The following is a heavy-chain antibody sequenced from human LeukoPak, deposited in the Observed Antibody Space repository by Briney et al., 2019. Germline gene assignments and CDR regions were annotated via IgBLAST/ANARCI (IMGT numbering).Heavy chain of an antibody. V-gene: IGHV3-23*01. J-gene: IGHJ5*02. Sequence: QSGGFLRLSCAGFGFTFNSYAMTWVRQAPGKGLKWVSGISGSGGTTYYADSVKGRFTISRDNFNNTLYLQMNSMRVEDTALYFCAKGVVDYYDSSGYYPSDLWGQGTLVTVSS. CDR3: AKGVVDYYDSSGYYPSDL. CDR2: ISGSGGTT. CDR1: GFTFNSYA. D-gene: IGHD3-22*01.